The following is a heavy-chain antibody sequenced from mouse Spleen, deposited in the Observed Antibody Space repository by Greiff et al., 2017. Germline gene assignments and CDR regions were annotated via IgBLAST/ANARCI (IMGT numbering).Heavy chain of an antibody. D-gene: IGHD2-2*01. CDR1: GFTFSDAW. CDR2: IRNKANNHAT. J-gene: IGHJ1*01. Sequence: EVQLVESGGGLVQPGGSMKLSCATSGFTFSDAWMDWVRQSPEKGLEWVAEIRNKANNHATYYAESVKGRFTISRDDSKSSVYLQMNSLRAEDTGIYYCTRWRLNWYFDVWGAGTTVTVSS. CDR3: TRWRLNWYFDV. V-gene: IGHV6-6*01.